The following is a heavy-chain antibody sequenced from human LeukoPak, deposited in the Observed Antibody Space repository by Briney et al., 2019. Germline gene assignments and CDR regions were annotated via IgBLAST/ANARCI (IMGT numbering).Heavy chain of an antibody. D-gene: IGHD1-7*01. V-gene: IGHV4-34*01. CDR1: GVSFSGYY. Sequence: SETLSLTCAVYGVSFSGYYWSWIRQPPGKGLEWIGEINHSGTTNYNPSLKSGLTTTVNTTNNHSPLKLSSVTAAETAVYYCARLAELREGDYWGQGTLVTVSS. CDR2: INHSGTT. CDR3: ARLAELREGDY. J-gene: IGHJ4*02.